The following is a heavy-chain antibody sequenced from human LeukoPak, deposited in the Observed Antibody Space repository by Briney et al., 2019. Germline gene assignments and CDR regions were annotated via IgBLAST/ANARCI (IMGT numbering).Heavy chain of an antibody. CDR2: FDNSGST. V-gene: IGHV4-39*01. CDR3: ARPPGIAAAWFDP. D-gene: IGHD6-13*01. J-gene: IGHJ5*02. CDR1: GGSISSSSYN. Sequence: NSSETLSLTCTVSGGSISSSSYNWGWIRQPPGKGLEWIGSFDNSGSTYYNPSLKSRVTISVDTSKDQFSLKLTSVTVADTAVYYCARPPGIAAAWFDPWGQGTLVTVSS.